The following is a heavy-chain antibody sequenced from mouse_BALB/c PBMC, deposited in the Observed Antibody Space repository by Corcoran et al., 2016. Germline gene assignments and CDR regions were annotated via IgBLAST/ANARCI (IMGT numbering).Heavy chain of an antibody. D-gene: IGHD4-1*01. V-gene: IGHV14-3*02. Sequence: EVQLQQSGAELVKPGASVKLSCTASGFNIKDTYMHWVKQRPEQGLEWIGRIDPANGNTKYDPKFQGKATITADTSSNTAYLQLSSLTSEDTAVYYSARWWGLGRGYFDYWGQGTTLTVSS. J-gene: IGHJ2*01. CDR2: IDPANGNT. CDR3: ARWWGLGRGYFDY. CDR1: GFNIKDTY.